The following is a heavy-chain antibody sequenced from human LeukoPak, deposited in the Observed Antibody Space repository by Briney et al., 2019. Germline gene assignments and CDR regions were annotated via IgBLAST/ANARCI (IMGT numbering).Heavy chain of an antibody. J-gene: IGHJ4*02. Sequence: GGSPRLSCVASGFTFSRYAMHWVRLAPGKGLEWVAVISYDGSNKYYADSVKGGFTISRDNSKNTLYLQMNSLRAEDTALYYCARDGNFYYGPGSYCDYWGQGTLVTVSS. CDR3: ARDGNFYYGPGSYCDY. CDR1: GFTFSRYA. V-gene: IGHV3-30-3*01. CDR2: ISYDGSNK. D-gene: IGHD3-10*01.